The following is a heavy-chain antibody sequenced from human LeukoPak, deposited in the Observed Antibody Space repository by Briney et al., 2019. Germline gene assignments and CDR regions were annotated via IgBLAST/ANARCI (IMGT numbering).Heavy chain of an antibody. CDR3: ARDAYGDYFRGYMDV. D-gene: IGHD4-17*01. J-gene: IGHJ6*03. V-gene: IGHV1-2*02. Sequence: KFQGRVTMTRDTSISTAYMELSRLRSDDTAVYYCARDAYGDYFRGYMDVWGKGTTVTVSS.